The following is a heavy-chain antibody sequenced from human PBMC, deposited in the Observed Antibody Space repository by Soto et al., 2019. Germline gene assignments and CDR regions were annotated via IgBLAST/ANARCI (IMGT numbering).Heavy chain of an antibody. CDR2: VYNSGST. CDR1: GGSISSSNW. V-gene: IGHV4-4*02. CDR3: ARRAVVAVTGSLDNWLDP. J-gene: IGHJ5*02. Sequence: SETLSLTCAVSGGSISSSNWWSWVRQPPGKALEWIGYVYNSGSTNYNPSLKSRVTISVDTSKNQFSLKVNSVTAADTAVYYCARRAVVAVTGSLDNWLDPWGQGILVTVPQ. D-gene: IGHD2-21*01.